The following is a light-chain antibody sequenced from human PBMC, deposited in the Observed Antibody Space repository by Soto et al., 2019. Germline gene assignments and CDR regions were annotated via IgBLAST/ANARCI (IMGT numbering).Light chain of an antibody. J-gene: IGKJ1*01. CDR2: GAS. CDR3: QQYNSWPWT. Sequence: DTVMTQPPATLSVSPGGRAILSCRASQSVSTNLAWYQQKRGQAPRLLIYGASTRATGVPARFSGSGSGTEFTLTISSLQSEDFAVDSCQQYNSWPWTFGQGTKVEVK. V-gene: IGKV3-15*01. CDR1: QSVSTN.